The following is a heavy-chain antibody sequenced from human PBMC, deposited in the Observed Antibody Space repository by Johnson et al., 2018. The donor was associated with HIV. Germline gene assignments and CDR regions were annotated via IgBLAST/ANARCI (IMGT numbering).Heavy chain of an antibody. Sequence: VQLVESGGGVVRPGGSLRLSCAASGFTFSSYAMHWVRQAPGKGLEWVAVISYDGSNKYYADSAKGRLTISRDNSKNTLYLQMNSLRAEDTAVYYCAKVAAAMGTDAFDIWGQGTMVTVSS. D-gene: IGHD5-18*01. V-gene: IGHV3-30-3*01. CDR2: ISYDGSNK. J-gene: IGHJ3*02. CDR3: AKVAAAMGTDAFDI. CDR1: GFTFSSYA.